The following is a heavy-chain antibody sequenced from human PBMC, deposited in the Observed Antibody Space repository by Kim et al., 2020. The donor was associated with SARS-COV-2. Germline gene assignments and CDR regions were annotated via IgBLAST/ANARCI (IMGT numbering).Heavy chain of an antibody. J-gene: IGHJ4*02. D-gene: IGHD1-20*01. Sequence: STIYNADSVTGRFPISRDNAKNSLYLQMNSLRAEDTAVYYCARDLTGEGYWGQGTLVTVSS. V-gene: IGHV3-48*04. CDR2: STI. CDR3: ARDLTGEGY.